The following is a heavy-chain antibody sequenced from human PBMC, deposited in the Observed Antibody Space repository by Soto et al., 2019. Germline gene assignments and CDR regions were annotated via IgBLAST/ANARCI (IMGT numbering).Heavy chain of an antibody. CDR1: GGTFSSYA. J-gene: IGHJ1*01. D-gene: IGHD1-26*01. Sequence: QVQLVQSGAEVKKPGSSVKVSCKASGGTFSSYAISWVRQAPGQGLEWMGGIIPSFGTANYAQKFQGRVRITADEPTRTAYMVLSSLRSEDAAVYCCAAGWEVGQSFWGQGTLVTVSS. V-gene: IGHV1-69*12. CDR2: IIPSFGTA. CDR3: AAGWEVGQSF.